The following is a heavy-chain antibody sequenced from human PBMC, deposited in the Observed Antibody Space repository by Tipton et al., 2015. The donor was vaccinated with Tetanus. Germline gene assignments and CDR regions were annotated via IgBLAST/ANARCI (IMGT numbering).Heavy chain of an antibody. J-gene: IGHJ4*02. CDR3: ARANNDYPKKGPFDC. CDR2: VYHSGAT. CDR1: GTSIRRSGHY. V-gene: IGHV4-61*08. Sequence: TLSLTCTVSGTSIRRSGHYWTWVRQPPGKEPEWVGYVYHSGATNYHPSLKSRLAISADTSKNQFSLNLRSVITADTAVYYCARANNDYPKKGPFDCWGQGILV. D-gene: IGHD5-12*01.